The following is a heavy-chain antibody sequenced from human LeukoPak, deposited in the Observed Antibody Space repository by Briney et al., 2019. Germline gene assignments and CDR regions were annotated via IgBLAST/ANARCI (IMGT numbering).Heavy chain of an antibody. CDR3: ARGLSSSSTYSIDC. CDR2: INPNSGGT. V-gene: IGHV1-2*02. Sequence: ASVKVSCKAPVYTFTGYYMHWVRQAPGQGLEWMGLINPNSGGTNYAQKFQGRVTMTRDTSISTAYMELSRLRSDDTAVYYCARGLSSSSTYSIDCWGQGTLVTVSS. CDR1: VYTFTGYY. J-gene: IGHJ4*02. D-gene: IGHD6-6*01.